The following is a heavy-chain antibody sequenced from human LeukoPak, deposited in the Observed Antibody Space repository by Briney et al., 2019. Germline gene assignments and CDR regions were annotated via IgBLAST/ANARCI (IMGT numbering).Heavy chain of an antibody. Sequence: ASVKVSCKASGYTFTGYYIHWVRQAPEQGLEWMGWINPNSGGTKYAQKFQGRVTMTRDASISTAYMELSRLRSDDTAVYYCATGGTTSDYWGQGTLVTVSS. V-gene: IGHV1-2*02. CDR2: INPNSGGT. J-gene: IGHJ4*02. D-gene: IGHD1-7*01. CDR3: ATGGTTSDY. CDR1: GYTFTGYY.